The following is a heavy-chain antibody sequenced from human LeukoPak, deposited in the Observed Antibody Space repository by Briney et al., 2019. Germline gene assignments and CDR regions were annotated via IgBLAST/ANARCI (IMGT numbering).Heavy chain of an antibody. J-gene: IGHJ5*02. CDR1: GGSISSSSYY. V-gene: IGHV4-39*02. CDR2: IYYSGST. Sequence: SETLSLTCTVSGGSISSSSYYWGWIRQPPGKGLEWIGSIYYSGSTYYNPSLKSRVTISVDTSKNQFSLKLSSVTAADTAVYYCARDRAVAGGIDPWGQGTLVTVSS. D-gene: IGHD6-19*01. CDR3: ARDRAVAGGIDP.